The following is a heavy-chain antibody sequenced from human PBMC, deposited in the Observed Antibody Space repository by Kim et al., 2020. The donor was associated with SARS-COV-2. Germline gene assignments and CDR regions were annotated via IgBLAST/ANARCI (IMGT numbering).Heavy chain of an antibody. J-gene: IGHJ3*01. CDR3: AKDHGRDAVDF. CDR2: IYSSGSGGSGT. CDR1: GFTFSSYA. V-gene: IGHV3-23*03. Sequence: GGSLRLSCEASGFTFSSYAMSWVRQAPGKGPEWVSVIYSSGSGGSGTFYADSVKGRFTVSRDNSKNTLYLQMNTLRAEDTARYYCAKDHGRDAVDFWGQG.